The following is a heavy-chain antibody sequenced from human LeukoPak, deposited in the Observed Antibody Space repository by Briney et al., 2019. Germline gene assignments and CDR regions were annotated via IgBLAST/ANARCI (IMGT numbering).Heavy chain of an antibody. J-gene: IGHJ2*01. CDR3: ARGPLSGNPYWYFDL. CDR2: IKSKTDGGTT. V-gene: IGHV3-15*01. D-gene: IGHD2-15*01. CDR1: GFTFSSYA. Sequence: PGGSLRLSCAASGFTFSSYAMSWVRQAPGKGLEWVGRIKSKTDGGTTDYAAPVKGRFTISRDDSKNTLYLQMNSLRAEDTAVYSCARGPLSGNPYWYFDLWGRGTLVTVSS.